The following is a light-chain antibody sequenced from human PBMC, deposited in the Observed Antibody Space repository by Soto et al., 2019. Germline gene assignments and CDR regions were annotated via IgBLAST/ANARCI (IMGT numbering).Light chain of an antibody. CDR2: SNN. J-gene: IGLJ2*01. CDR1: SSNIGSNT. CDR3: VAWDDSLNGYVV. Sequence: QSVLTQPPSASGTPGQRVTISYSGSSSNIGSNTVNWYQQLPGTAPKLVIYSNNQRPSGVPGRFSGSKSGTSASLAISGLQSEDEADYYCVAWDDSLNGYVVFGGGTKVTVL. V-gene: IGLV1-44*01.